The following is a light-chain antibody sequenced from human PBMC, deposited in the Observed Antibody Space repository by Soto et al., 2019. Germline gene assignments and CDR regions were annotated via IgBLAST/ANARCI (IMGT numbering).Light chain of an antibody. J-gene: IGKJ5*01. CDR3: QQYNPYSAT. Sequence: DVQMTQSPSTLSASVGDRVTITCRASQNIVNWLAWYQQRPGKPPKILIYGASTLESGVPSRFNGSGSGTKFPFTTTDLQPGDFETFSSQQYNPYSATFGKGTQLE. CDR2: GAS. CDR1: QNIVNW. V-gene: IGKV1-5*01.